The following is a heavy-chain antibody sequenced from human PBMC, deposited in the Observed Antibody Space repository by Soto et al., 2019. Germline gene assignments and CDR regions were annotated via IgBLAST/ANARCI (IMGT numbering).Heavy chain of an antibody. CDR3: TTVLSSSSWYPSFYYYGMDV. Sequence: GGSLRLSCAASGFTFSNAWMSWVRQAPGKGLEWVGRIKSKTDGGTTDYAAPVKGRFTISRDDSKNTLYLQMNSLKTEDTAVYYCTTVLSSSSWYPSFYYYGMDVWGQGTTVTVS. D-gene: IGHD6-13*01. V-gene: IGHV3-15*01. CDR1: GFTFSNAW. J-gene: IGHJ6*02. CDR2: IKSKTDGGTT.